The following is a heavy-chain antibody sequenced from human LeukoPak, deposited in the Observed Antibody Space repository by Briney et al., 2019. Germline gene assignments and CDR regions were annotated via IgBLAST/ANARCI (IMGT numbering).Heavy chain of an antibody. Sequence: SETLSLTCTVSGYSISTGYYWDWIRQPPGKGLEWIGTFYRGGSTYYNPSLKSRVTISVDTSKNQFSLNLTSVTAADTAVYYCARDRVYYMDVWGKGTTVTVSS. CDR3: ARDRVYYMDV. CDR2: FYRGGST. J-gene: IGHJ6*03. V-gene: IGHV4-38-2*02. CDR1: GYSISTGYY.